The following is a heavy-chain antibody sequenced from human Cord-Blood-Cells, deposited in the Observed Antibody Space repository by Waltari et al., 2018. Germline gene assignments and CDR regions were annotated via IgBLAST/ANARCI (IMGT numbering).Heavy chain of an antibody. CDR1: GYPFTSFV. V-gene: IGHV1-18*01. J-gene: IGHJ5*02. D-gene: IGHD7-27*01. CDR3: ARGGPPPGLELGIGWFDP. CDR2: ISAYNGNT. Sequence: QVQLVQSGAEVKKPGASVKVSCKAPGYPFTSFVISRVRQSADHGLEWMGWISAYNGNTNYAQKLQGRVTMTTDTSTSTAYMELRSLRSDDTAVYYCARGGPPPGLELGIGWFDPWGQGTLVTVSS.